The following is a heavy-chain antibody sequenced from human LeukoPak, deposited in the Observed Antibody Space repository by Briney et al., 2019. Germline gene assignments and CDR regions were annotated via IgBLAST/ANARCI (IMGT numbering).Heavy chain of an antibody. V-gene: IGHV3-30*03. J-gene: IGHJ4*02. CDR1: GFTFSSYS. CDR2: ISYDGSNK. CDR3: ARDQQWLVYYFDY. Sequence: TGGSLRFSGAASGFTFSSYSMNWVRQAPGKGLEWVAVISYDGSNKYYADSVKGRFTISRDNSKNTLYLQMNSLRAEDTAVYYCARDQQWLVYYFDYWGQGTLVTVSS. D-gene: IGHD6-19*01.